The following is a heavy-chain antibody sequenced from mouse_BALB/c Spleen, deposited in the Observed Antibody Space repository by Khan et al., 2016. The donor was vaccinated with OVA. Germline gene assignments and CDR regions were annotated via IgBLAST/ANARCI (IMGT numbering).Heavy chain of an antibody. CDR3: AKEGAYYRSDGWFAY. Sequence: QIQLVQSGAELARPGASVKMSCKASGYTFTTYTIHWVKQRPGQGLEWIGYIIPSTDYTTYNQKLKDKATLTADKSYSTAYMQLSSLTSDDSAVYYCAKEGAYYRSDGWFAYWGQGTLVTVSA. V-gene: IGHV1-4*01. CDR1: GYTFTTYT. J-gene: IGHJ3*01. CDR2: IIPSTDYT. D-gene: IGHD2-14*01.